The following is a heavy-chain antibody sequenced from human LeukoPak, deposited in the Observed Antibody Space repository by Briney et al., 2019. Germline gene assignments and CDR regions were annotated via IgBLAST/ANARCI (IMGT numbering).Heavy chain of an antibody. CDR2: VHTSGST. J-gene: IGHJ3*02. D-gene: IGHD3-3*01. V-gene: IGHV4-4*07. CDR3: ARERGVVINLNDAFDI. CDR1: GGSMNYYS. Sequence: SDTLSLTCIVSGGSMNYYSWTWIRQPAGKGLEWIGRVHTSGSTNYNPSLKSRVIMSVDKSKNHFSLNLNSVTAADTAVYYCARERGVVINLNDAFDIWGQGTMVTVSA.